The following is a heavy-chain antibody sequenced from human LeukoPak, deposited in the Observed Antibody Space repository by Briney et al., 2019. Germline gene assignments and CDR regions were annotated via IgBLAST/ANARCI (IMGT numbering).Heavy chain of an antibody. CDR3: ARESYDFWSGYPNDY. D-gene: IGHD3-3*01. V-gene: IGHV3-23*01. Sequence: GGSLRLSCVVSGITVSNYGMNWVRQAPGKGLEWVSGIRESGGGTNYADSVKGRFTISRDNSMNTVYLQMNSLRAEDTAVYYCARESYDFWSGYPNDYWGQGTLATVSS. J-gene: IGHJ4*02. CDR1: GITVSNYG. CDR2: IRESGGGT.